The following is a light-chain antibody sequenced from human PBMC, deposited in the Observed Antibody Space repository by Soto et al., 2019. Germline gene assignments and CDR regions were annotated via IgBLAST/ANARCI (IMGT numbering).Light chain of an antibody. CDR3: TSYSGITTLGA. CDR2: DVS. J-gene: IGLJ1*01. V-gene: IGLV2-14*03. CDR1: SSDVGAYDY. Sequence: QSALTQPASVSGSPGQSITISCTGTSSDVGAYDYVSWYQQHPGTAPKLIIYDVSHRPSGVSDRFSGSKSGNTASLTISGLQAEDEANYYYTSYSGITTLGAFGTGTKLTVL.